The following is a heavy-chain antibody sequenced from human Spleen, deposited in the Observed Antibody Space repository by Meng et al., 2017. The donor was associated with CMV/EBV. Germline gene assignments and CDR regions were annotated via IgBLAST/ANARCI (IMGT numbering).Heavy chain of an antibody. J-gene: IGHJ4*02. D-gene: IGHD3-22*01. CDR1: GFTFSSYS. CDR3: AKRRGSSGYYYFDY. CDR2: IYSGGSST. V-gene: IGHV3-23*03. Sequence: GESLKISCAASGFTFSSYSMNWVRQAPGKGLEWVSVIYSGGSSTNYADSVKGRFTISRDNSKNRLYLQMNSLRAEDTAVYYCAKRRGSSGYYYFDYWGQGTLVTVSS.